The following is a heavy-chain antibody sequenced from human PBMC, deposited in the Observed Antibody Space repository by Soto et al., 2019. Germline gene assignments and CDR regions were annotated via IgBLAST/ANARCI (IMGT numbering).Heavy chain of an antibody. CDR2: IYSSGST. CDR3: ARGPPFH. D-gene: IGHD3-16*01. CDR1: GGSISNYY. V-gene: IGHV4-59*12. J-gene: IGHJ4*02. Sequence: SETLSLTCTVSGGSISNYYWNWIRQSPGKGLEWIGYIYSSGSTHYNPSLQNRVTISIDRSKNQFSLKLSSVTAADTAVYYCARGPPFHWGQGTLVTVSS.